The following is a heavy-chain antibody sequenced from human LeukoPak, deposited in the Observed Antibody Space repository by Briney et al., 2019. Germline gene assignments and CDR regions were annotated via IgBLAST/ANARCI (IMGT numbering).Heavy chain of an antibody. Sequence: GWSLRLSCAASGFTFSSYAMHWVRQAPGKGLEWAAVISYDGSNRYYADSVKGRFTISRDNSKNTLYLQMNSLRAEDTAVYYCARRRGGFGELLSIDYWGQGTLVTVSS. CDR3: ARRRGGFGELLSIDY. V-gene: IGHV3-30-3*01. CDR2: ISYDGSNR. J-gene: IGHJ4*02. CDR1: GFTFSSYA. D-gene: IGHD3-10*01.